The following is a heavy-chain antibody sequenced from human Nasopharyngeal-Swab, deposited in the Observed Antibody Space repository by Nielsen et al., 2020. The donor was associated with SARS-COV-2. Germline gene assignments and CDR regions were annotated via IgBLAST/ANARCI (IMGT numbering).Heavy chain of an antibody. CDR2: ISYDGSNK. V-gene: IGHV3-30-3*01. Sequence: GGSLRLSCAASGFTFSSYAMHWVRQAPGKGLEWVAVISYDGSNKYYADSVKGRFTISRDNSKNTLYLQMNSLRAEDTAVYYCARDLGRESDYWGQGTRVTVSS. J-gene: IGHJ4*02. D-gene: IGHD7-27*01. CDR1: GFTFSSYA. CDR3: ARDLGRESDY.